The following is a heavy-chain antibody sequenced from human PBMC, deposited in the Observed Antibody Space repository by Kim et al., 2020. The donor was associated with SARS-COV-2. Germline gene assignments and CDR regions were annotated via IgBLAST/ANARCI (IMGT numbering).Heavy chain of an antibody. V-gene: IGHV3-43*02. CDR1: GFTFDDYA. CDR3: VLWSEA. Sequence: GGSLRLSCIASGFTFDDYAMNWVRQAPGKGLEWVSHVSRNGDTSYYAPSVKGRFTISRDNNKNSVYLQMNGLTTEDSGLYYFVLWSEAWGHGDKVTVPS. D-gene: IGHD3-3*01. CDR2: VSRNGDTS. J-gene: IGHJ5*01.